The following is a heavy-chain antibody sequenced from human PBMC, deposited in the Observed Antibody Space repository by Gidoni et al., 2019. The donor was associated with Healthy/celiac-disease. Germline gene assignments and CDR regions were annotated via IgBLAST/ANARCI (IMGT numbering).Heavy chain of an antibody. CDR3: ARVRGNWNWSQLYYFDY. V-gene: IGHV4-34*01. Sequence: QVQLQKWGAGLLKPSETLSLTCAVYGGSFSGYYWSWIRQPPGKGLEWIGEINHSGRTNYNPSLKSRVTISVDTSKNQFSLKLSSVTAADTAVYYCARVRGNWNWSQLYYFDYWGQGTLVTVSS. CDR2: INHSGRT. D-gene: IGHD1-7*01. J-gene: IGHJ4*02. CDR1: GGSFSGYY.